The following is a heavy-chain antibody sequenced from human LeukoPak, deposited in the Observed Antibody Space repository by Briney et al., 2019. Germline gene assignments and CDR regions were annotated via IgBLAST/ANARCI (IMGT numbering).Heavy chain of an antibody. Sequence: GGSLRLSRAATRFTFSRYAMSWVHQAPGKGLEWVSAVNNKGNNKYYADSVKGRFTISRDNSKNTLYLQMDSLRAEDTAVYYCAKDVRGGPILGAASVDFWGQGTLVTVSS. CDR1: RFTFSRYA. V-gene: IGHV3-23*05. J-gene: IGHJ4*02. CDR2: VNNKGNNK. CDR3: AKDVRGGPILGAASVDF. D-gene: IGHD1-26*01.